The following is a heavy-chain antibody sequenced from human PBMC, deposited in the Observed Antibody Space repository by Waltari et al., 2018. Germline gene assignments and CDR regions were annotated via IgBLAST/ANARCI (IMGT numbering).Heavy chain of an antibody. CDR2: VDPEDGET. CDR1: GYTFTDYY. Sequence: EVQLVQSGAEVKKPGATVKISCKASGYTFTDYYMHWVQQAPGKGLEWMGRVDPEDGETIYAGKFQGRVTITADTSTDTAYMELSSLRSEDTAVYYCATDRAAYCGGDCYYHWGQGTLVTVSS. V-gene: IGHV1-69-2*01. CDR3: ATDRAAYCGGDCYYH. D-gene: IGHD2-21*01. J-gene: IGHJ5*02.